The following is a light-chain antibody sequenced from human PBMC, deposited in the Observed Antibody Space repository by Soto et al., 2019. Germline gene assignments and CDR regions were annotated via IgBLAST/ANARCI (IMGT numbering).Light chain of an antibody. CDR2: NSD. V-gene: IGLV1-44*01. Sequence: QSVLTQPPSASGTPGQRVTISCSGSNSNIGSNPVNWYQHFPGTAPKLLIYNSDQRPSGVPDRFSGSKSGTSASLAISGLQSEDEADYYCATWDDSLSGVVVGGGTKLTVL. CDR1: NSNIGSNP. J-gene: IGLJ2*01. CDR3: ATWDDSLSGVV.